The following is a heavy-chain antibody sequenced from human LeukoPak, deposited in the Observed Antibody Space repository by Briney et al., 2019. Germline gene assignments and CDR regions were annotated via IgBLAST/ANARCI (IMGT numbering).Heavy chain of an antibody. Sequence: GASVKVSCKASGYTFTSYFIHWVRQAPGQGLEWMGIINPSGDSTSYAQKFQGRVTMTRDTSTSTVYMELSSLRSEDTAVYYCARDGVVVAAPQYYFDYWGQGTLDTVSS. CDR2: INPSGDST. CDR1: GYTFTSYF. CDR3: ARDGVVVAAPQYYFDY. D-gene: IGHD2-15*01. J-gene: IGHJ4*02. V-gene: IGHV1-46*01.